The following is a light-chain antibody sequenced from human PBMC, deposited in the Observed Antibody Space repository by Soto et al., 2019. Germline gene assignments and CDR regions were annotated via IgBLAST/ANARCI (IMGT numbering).Light chain of an antibody. J-gene: IGKJ1*01. CDR2: GAS. Sequence: EIVMTQSPATLSVSPGERATLSCRASQSVSNNYLAWYQQKPGQAPRLLIYGASSRAADIPDRFSGSGSGTDFTLTISRLEPDDFAVYYCQQYGASPQTFGQGTKVDIK. CDR3: QQYGASPQT. CDR1: QSVSNNY. V-gene: IGKV3-20*01.